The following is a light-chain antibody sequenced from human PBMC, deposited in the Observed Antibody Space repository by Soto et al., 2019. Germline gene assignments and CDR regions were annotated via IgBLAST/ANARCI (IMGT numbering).Light chain of an antibody. CDR2: GNS. CDR3: QSYDSSLSGSV. CDR1: SSNIGAGYD. V-gene: IGLV1-40*01. Sequence: QSVLTQPPSVSGAPGQRVTISCTGSSSNIGAGYDVHWYQQLPGTAPKLLIYGNSNRPSGVPDRFSGSKSGTSPSLAITGLQAEDEAEYYCQSYDSSLSGSVFGGGTQLTVL. J-gene: IGLJ7*01.